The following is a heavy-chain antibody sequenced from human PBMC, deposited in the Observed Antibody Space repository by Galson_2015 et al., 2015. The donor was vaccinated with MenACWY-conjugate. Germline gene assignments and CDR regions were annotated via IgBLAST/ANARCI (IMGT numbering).Heavy chain of an antibody. D-gene: IGHD3-3*02. CDR3: ARARKRTSEPVPRHFHYYNGMDV. Sequence: SVKASCKASGGTLSTYGVSWVRQAPGQGLEWMGGIIPQFGTTHYAQKFQGRVNTIADESTSTVYMHLSSLKSEDTAVYFCARARKRTSEPVPRHFHYYNGMDVWGQGTMVIVS. V-gene: IGHV1-69*13. CDR1: GGTLSTYG. J-gene: IGHJ6*02. CDR2: IIPQFGTT.